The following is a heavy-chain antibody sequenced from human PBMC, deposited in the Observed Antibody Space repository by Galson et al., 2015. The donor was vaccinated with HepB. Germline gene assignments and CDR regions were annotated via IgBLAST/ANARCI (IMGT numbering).Heavy chain of an antibody. CDR2: FNYTGNT. V-gene: IGHV4-39*01. Sequence: ETLSLTCSVSGDSISSRNYYWGWIRQSPGKGLEWIGSFNYTGNTYYIPSLKSRVTISADTSKNQVSLTLASVTAADTALYYCARHNGDNFHYAMDVWGQGTTVTVSS. CDR1: GDSISSRNYY. D-gene: IGHD4/OR15-4a*01. J-gene: IGHJ6*02. CDR3: ARHNGDNFHYAMDV.